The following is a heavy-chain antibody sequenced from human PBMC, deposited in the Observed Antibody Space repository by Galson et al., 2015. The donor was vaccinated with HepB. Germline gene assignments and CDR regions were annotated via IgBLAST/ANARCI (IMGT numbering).Heavy chain of an antibody. CDR1: GFTFSSYG. J-gene: IGHJ4*02. CDR3: AETGYYRGFFDY. D-gene: IGHD3-9*01. Sequence: SLRLSCAASGFTFSSYGMHWVRQAPGKGLEWVAVISYDGSNKYYADSVKGRFTISRDNSKNTLYLQMNSLRAEDTAVYYCAETGYYRGFFDYWGQGTLVTVSS. V-gene: IGHV3-30*19. CDR2: ISYDGSNK.